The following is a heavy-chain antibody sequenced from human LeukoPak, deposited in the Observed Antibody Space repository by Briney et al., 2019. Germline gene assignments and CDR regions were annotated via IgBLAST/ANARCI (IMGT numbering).Heavy chain of an antibody. CDR2: ISTDSAYT. Sequence: PGGSLRLSCAASGFSFRDYYMSWIRQAPGKGLEWVSYISTDSAYTNYADPVKGRFTISRDNAKNSLYLQMNSLRAEDTAVYYCARESHGTGDQWGQGTLFAASS. V-gene: IGHV3-11*05. CDR3: ARESHGTGDQ. J-gene: IGHJ4*02. CDR1: GFSFRDYY.